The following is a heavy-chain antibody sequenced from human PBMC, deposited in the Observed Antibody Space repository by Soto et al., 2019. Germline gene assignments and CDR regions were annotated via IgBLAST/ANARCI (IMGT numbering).Heavy chain of an antibody. Sequence: SGGSLRLSCAASGFTFSTYTMNWVRQAPGKGLEWISSISSGSSYIYYAGSVKGRFTISRDNAKNSLFLQMNSLGADDTAAYYCARDILSGGAYPDSWGQGTKVTVSS. D-gene: IGHD3-10*01. V-gene: IGHV3-21*01. J-gene: IGHJ5*01. CDR3: ARDILSGGAYPDS. CDR1: GFTFSTYT. CDR2: ISSGSSYI.